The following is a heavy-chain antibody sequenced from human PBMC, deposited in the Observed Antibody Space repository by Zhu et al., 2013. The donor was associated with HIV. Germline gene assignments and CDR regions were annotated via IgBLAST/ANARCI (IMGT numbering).Heavy chain of an antibody. CDR2: INHSGSI. J-gene: IGHJ4*02. Sequence: QVQLQESGPGLLKPSETLSLTCAVYGESFSDYFWSWIRQPPGKGLEWIGEINHSGSIYYNPSLKSRVTISVDTSKNQFSLKLSSVSAADTAVYYCARQPRDGYNWYFFDYWGQGNPGHRLL. D-gene: IGHD5-12*01. V-gene: IGHV4-34*10. CDR3: ARQPRDGYNWYFFDY. CDR1: GESFSDYF.